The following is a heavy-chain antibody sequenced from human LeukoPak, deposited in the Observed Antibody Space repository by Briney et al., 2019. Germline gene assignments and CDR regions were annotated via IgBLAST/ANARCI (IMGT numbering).Heavy chain of an antibody. CDR3: AKAYGGVYTFDI. CDR2: ISDSGGNT. CDR1: GFTFSDHH. J-gene: IGHJ3*02. Sequence: GGSLRLSCAVSGFTFSDHHMDWVRQAPGKGLEWVSAISDSGGNTHYADSVKGRFTISRDNSKNTLYLQMNSLRAEDTAVYYCAKAYGGVYTFDIWGQGTMVTVSS. D-gene: IGHD4-23*01. V-gene: IGHV3-23*01.